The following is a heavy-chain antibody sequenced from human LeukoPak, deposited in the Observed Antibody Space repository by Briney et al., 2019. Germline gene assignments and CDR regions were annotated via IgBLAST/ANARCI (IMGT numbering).Heavy chain of an antibody. CDR1: SLILYCHS. V-gene: IGHV3-23*01. Sequence: PGVSLRFSDSASSLILYCHSRIRHRQAPGKGLEWVSAIGGSGGNTYYADSVKGRFTIFRDNSKNTLYLQMSSLRAEHSALYYCAVRQWELLNWGQGTLVTVSS. CDR3: AVRQWELLN. D-gene: IGHD1-26*01. CDR2: IGGSGGNT. J-gene: IGHJ4*02.